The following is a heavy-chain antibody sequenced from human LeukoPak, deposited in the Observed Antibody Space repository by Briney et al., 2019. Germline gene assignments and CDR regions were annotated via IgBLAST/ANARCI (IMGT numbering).Heavy chain of an antibody. CDR2: ITPNADRT. D-gene: IGHD3-22*01. Sequence: SGGSLRLSCAASGFTFGSYGMSWVRQAPGKGLEWVSFITPNADRTSYADSVEGRFTISGDNPRNTLYMQMNSLRDEDTALYYCAIMHGYYDGSGYWVQWGQGTLVTVSS. CDR3: AIMHGYYDGSGYWVQ. CDR1: GFTFGSYG. J-gene: IGHJ1*01. V-gene: IGHV3-23*01.